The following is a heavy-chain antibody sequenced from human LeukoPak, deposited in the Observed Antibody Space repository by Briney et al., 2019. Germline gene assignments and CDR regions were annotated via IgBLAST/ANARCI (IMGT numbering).Heavy chain of an antibody. CDR3: ARSGTGDAFDI. CDR1: GGSFSGYY. CDR2: INHSGST. Sequence: SETLSITCAVYGGSFSGYYWSWIRQPPGKGLEWIGEINHSGSTNYNPSLKSRVTISVDTSKNQFSLKLSSVTAADTAVYYCARSGTGDAFDIWGQGTMVTVSS. V-gene: IGHV4-34*01. J-gene: IGHJ3*02. D-gene: IGHD1-14*01.